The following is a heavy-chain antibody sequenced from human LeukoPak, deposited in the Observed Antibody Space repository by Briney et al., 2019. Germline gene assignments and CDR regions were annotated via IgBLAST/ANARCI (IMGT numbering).Heavy chain of an antibody. J-gene: IGHJ4*02. D-gene: IGHD2-2*01. Sequence: GGSLRLSCAASGLTFNSYSMNWVRQAPGKGLEWVSYISSSSSRVYYADSVKGRFTVSRDNAKNSLFLQMNSLSDEDTAVYYCARDKYCSDTNCYGTSFEYWGQGTLVTVSS. CDR3: ARDKYCSDTNCYGTSFEY. V-gene: IGHV3-48*02. CDR1: GLTFNSYS. CDR2: ISSSSSRV.